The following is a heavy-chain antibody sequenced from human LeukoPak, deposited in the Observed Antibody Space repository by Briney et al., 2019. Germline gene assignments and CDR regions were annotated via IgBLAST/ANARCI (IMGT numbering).Heavy chain of an antibody. J-gene: IGHJ6*03. CDR2: IWYDGSNK. Sequence: GRSLRLSCAASGFIFSTYGMQWVRQAPGKGLEWVALIWYDGSNKYYADSVKGRFTISRDNSKNTLYLQMNSLRAEDTALYYCAKSPVVPADYYYYMDVWGKGTTVTVSS. V-gene: IGHV3-33*06. CDR3: AKSPVVPADYYYYMDV. D-gene: IGHD2-21*01. CDR1: GFIFSTYG.